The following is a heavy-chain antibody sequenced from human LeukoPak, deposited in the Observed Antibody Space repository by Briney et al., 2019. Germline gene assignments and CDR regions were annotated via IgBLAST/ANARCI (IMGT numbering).Heavy chain of an antibody. V-gene: IGHV3-48*02. J-gene: IGHJ4*02. D-gene: IGHD1-26*01. Sequence: GGSLRLSCAASGFTFSSYSTNWVRQAPGKGLEWVSHITASGTAMFYADSVKGRFTISRDNAKNSLFLQMNSLRDEDTAVYYCASSGSYRFDYWGQGTLVTVSS. CDR3: ASSGSYRFDY. CDR1: GFTFSSYS. CDR2: ITASGTAM.